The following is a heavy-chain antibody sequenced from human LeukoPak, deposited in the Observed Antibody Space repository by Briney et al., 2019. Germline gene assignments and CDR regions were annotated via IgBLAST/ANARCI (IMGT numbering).Heavy chain of an antibody. V-gene: IGHV4-4*07. Sequence: SETLSLTCTVSGGSISSYYWSWIRQPAGKGLEWIGRIYASGTTIYNPSLKSRVTMSVDTSKNHFSLNLSYVTAADTGMYYCARRMGDWGQGTLVTVSS. CDR1: GGSISSYY. J-gene: IGHJ4*02. CDR3: ARRMGD. CDR2: IYASGTT. D-gene: IGHD2-15*01.